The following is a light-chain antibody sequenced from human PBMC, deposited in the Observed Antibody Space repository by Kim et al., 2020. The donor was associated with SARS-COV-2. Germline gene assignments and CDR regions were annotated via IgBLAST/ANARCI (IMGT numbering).Light chain of an antibody. V-gene: IGKV1-39*01. J-gene: IGKJ4*01. Sequence: GDRVIITCRASQSISTYLNWYQQKPGEAPKVLIYAASSLQSGVPSRFSGSGSGTDFTLTISSLQPEDFATYSCQQSYSSPLTFGGGTKLEI. CDR3: QQSYSSPLT. CDR1: QSISTY. CDR2: AAS.